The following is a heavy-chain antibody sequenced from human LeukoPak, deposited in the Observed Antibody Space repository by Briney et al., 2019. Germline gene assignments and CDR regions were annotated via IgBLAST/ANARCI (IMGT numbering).Heavy chain of an antibody. D-gene: IGHD3-22*01. Sequence: ASVKVSCKASGYTFTGYYMHWVRQAPGQGLEWMGWINPNSGGTNYAQKFQGRVTMTRNTSISTAYMELSSLRSEDTAVYYCASLSFDSSGYYDYYYYGMDVWGQGTTVTVSS. CDR3: ASLSFDSSGYYDYYYYGMDV. CDR1: GYTFTGYY. CDR2: INPNSGGT. V-gene: IGHV1-2*02. J-gene: IGHJ6*02.